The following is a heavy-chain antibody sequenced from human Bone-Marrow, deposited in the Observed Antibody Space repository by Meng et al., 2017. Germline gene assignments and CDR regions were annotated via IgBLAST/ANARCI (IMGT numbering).Heavy chain of an antibody. D-gene: IGHD4-17*01. J-gene: IGHJ2*01. CDR2: IYYSGST. Sequence: GQLQESGPGLVKPSQTLSLTCTVSGGSISSGNHYWSWIRQHPGKGLEYIGYIYYSGSTYYNPSLKSRVIISVYTSKNQFSLRLNSVTAADTAVYYCASLYGDSSVWYLDLWGRGTLVTVSS. CDR1: GGSISSGNHY. CDR3: ASLYGDSSVWYLDL. V-gene: IGHV4-31*03.